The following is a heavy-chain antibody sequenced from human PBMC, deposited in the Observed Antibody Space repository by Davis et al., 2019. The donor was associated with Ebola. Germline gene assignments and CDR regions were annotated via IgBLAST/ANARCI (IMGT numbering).Heavy chain of an antibody. CDR3: ARAYGSGSYGNS. V-gene: IGHV4-4*02. CDR2: IYDSGST. Sequence: SETLSLTCTVSGGSISSGNWWNWVRPPPGKGLEWIGEIYDSGSTNYNPSLKSRVTISVDKSKNQFSLKLRSVTAADTAVYYCARAYGSGSYGNSWGQGTLVTVSS. J-gene: IGHJ4*02. CDR1: GGSISSGNW. D-gene: IGHD3-10*01.